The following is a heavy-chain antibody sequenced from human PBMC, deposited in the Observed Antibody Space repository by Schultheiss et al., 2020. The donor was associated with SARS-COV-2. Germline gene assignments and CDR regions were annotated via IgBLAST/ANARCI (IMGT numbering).Heavy chain of an antibody. V-gene: IGHV3-20*04. J-gene: IGHJ4*02. D-gene: IGHD3-22*01. CDR3: AKDRRGDYYDTSPDY. CDR1: GFTFDDYG. Sequence: GGSLRLSCAASGFTFDDYGMSWVRQAPGKGLEWVSGINWNGGSTGYADSVKGRFTISRDNAKNSLYLQMNSLRAEDTAVYYCAKDRRGDYYDTSPDYWGQGTLVTVSS. CDR2: INWNGGST.